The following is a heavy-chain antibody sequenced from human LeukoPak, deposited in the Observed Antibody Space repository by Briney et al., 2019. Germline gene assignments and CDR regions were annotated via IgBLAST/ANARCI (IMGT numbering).Heavy chain of an antibody. Sequence: ASVKVSCKASGYTFTNYGISWVRQAPGQGLEWMGRISTYNGNTKYAQKLQGRVTMTTDTSTSTAYMELRSLRSDDTAFYYCAKQRRGGSYPIGASDIWGQGTMVTVSS. D-gene: IGHD1-26*01. CDR1: GYTFTNYG. V-gene: IGHV1-18*01. CDR2: ISTYNGNT. J-gene: IGHJ3*02. CDR3: AKQRRGGSYPIGASDI.